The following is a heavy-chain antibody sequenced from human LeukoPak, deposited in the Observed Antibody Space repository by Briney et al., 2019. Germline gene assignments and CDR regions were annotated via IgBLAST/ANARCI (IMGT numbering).Heavy chain of an antibody. CDR3: ARQEGYTLTTTYYYYYMDV. CDR1: GGSISSSSYY. V-gene: IGHV4-39*01. J-gene: IGHJ6*03. Sequence: SETLSLTCTVSGGSISSSSYYWGWIRQPPGKGLEWIGSIYYSGSTYYNPSLKSRVAISVDTSKNQFSLKLSSVTAADTAVYYCARQEGYTLTTTYYYYYMDVWGKGTTVTVSS. D-gene: IGHD4-11*01. CDR2: IYYSGST.